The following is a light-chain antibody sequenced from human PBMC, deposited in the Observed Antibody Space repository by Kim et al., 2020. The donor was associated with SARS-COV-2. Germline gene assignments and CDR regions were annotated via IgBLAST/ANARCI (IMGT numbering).Light chain of an antibody. V-gene: IGKV3-20*01. Sequence: EIVLTQSPGTLSLSPGERATLSCRASQSVRNNYLAWYQQKPGQAPRLLVYGASGRATGIPDRFSGSGSGTDFTLTITRLEPEDFAVYFCQQYGTSPRTFGQGTKLEI. CDR2: GAS. J-gene: IGKJ2*01. CDR1: QSVRNNY. CDR3: QQYGTSPRT.